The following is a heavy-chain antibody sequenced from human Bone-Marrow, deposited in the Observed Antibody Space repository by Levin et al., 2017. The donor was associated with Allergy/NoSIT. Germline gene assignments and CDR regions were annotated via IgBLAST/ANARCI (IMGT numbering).Heavy chain of an antibody. Sequence: SETLSLTCTVSGDSLTPYYWSWIRQPPGKGLEWIGNVYYSGSTNYNPSLKSRLTISVDTSQNQLFLEMSSVTAADTALYYCARIVWHEGSNWFDPWGQGILVTVSP. J-gene: IGHJ5*02. CDR1: GDSLTPYY. V-gene: IGHV4-59*01. D-gene: IGHD2-15*01. CDR3: ARIVWHEGSNWFDP. CDR2: VYYSGST.